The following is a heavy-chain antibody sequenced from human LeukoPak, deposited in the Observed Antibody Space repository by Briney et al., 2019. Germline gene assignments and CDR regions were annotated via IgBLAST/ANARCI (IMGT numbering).Heavy chain of an antibody. CDR3: ASALLVGAGAFDI. V-gene: IGHV3-21*01. CDR2: ISSSSSYI. J-gene: IGHJ3*02. Sequence: PGGSLRLSCAASGFTFSSYGMSWVRQAPGKGLEWVSSISSSSSYIYYADSVKGRFTISRDNAKNSLYLQMNSLRAEDTAVYYCASALLVGAGAFDIWGQGTMVTVSS. D-gene: IGHD1-26*01. CDR1: GFTFSSYG.